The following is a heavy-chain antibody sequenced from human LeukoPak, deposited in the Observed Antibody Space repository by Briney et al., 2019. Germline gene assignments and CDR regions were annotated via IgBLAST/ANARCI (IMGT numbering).Heavy chain of an antibody. Sequence: EAPVKVSCKASGGTFSSYAISWVRQAPGQGLEWMGGIIPIFGTANYAQKFQGRVTITTDESTSTAYMELSSLRSDDTAVYYCARDHYYDSSDYSSGVVDYWGQGTLVTVSS. CDR3: ARDHYYDSSDYSSGVVDY. J-gene: IGHJ4*02. CDR2: IIPIFGTA. V-gene: IGHV1-69*05. D-gene: IGHD3-22*01. CDR1: GGTFSSYA.